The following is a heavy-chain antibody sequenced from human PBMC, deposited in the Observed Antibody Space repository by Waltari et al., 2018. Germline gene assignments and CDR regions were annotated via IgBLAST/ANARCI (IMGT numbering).Heavy chain of an antibody. Sequence: QVQLQESGPGLVKPSETLSLTCTVSGGSISSYYWSWIRRPPGKGLEWIGYIYYSGSTNYNPSLKSRVTISVDTSKNQFSLKLSSVTAADTAVYYCARLVGATYYYGMDVWGQGTTVTVSS. CDR3: ARLVGATYYYGMDV. V-gene: IGHV4-59*01. J-gene: IGHJ6*02. D-gene: IGHD1-26*01. CDR2: IYYSGST. CDR1: GGSISSYY.